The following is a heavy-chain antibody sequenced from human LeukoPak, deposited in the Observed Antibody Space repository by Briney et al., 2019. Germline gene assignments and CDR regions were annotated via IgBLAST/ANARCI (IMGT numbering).Heavy chain of an antibody. CDR2: MNPNSGNT. Sequence: ASVKVSCKASGYTFTGYDINWVRQATGQGLEWMGWMNPNSGNTGYAQKFQGRVTITGNTSISTAYMELSSLRSEDTAVYYCARRSAYGSGTYYVDYWGQGTLVTVSS. V-gene: IGHV1-8*03. CDR3: ARRSAYGSGTYYVDY. CDR1: GYTFTGYD. D-gene: IGHD3-10*01. J-gene: IGHJ4*02.